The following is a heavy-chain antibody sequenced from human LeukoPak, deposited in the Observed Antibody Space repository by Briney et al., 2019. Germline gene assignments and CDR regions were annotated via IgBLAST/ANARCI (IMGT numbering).Heavy chain of an antibody. CDR2: INHSGST. V-gene: IGHV4-34*01. CDR3: AKRGYSTSFNP. CDR1: GGSFSGYY. J-gene: IGHJ5*02. Sequence: SETLSLTCDVYGGSFSGYYWSWIRQSPGKGLEWIGEINHSGSTNYNPSLKSRVTILVDASKNQFSLRLSSVTAADTAVYYCAKRGYSTSFNPWGQGARVTVSS. D-gene: IGHD2-2*01.